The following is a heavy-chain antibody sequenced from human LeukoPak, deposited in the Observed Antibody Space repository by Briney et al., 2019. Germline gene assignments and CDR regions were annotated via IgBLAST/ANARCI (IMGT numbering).Heavy chain of an antibody. J-gene: IGHJ4*02. Sequence: GGSLRLSCAASGFTFSSYWMSWVRQAPGKGLEWVANIKQDGSEKYYVDSVKGRFTISRDNAKNSLYLQMNSLRAEDTAVYYCARHYYDITDCYSFDYWGQGTLVTVSS. CDR3: ARHYYDITDCYSFDY. V-gene: IGHV3-7*03. CDR2: IKQDGSEK. D-gene: IGHD3-22*01. CDR1: GFTFSSYW.